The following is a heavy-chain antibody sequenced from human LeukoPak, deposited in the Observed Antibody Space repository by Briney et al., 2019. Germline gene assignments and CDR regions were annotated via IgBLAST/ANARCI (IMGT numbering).Heavy chain of an antibody. Sequence: GGSLRLSCAASGFTFSSYAMSWVRQAPGRGLEWVSALSGSGGSTYYADSVKGRFTVSRDNSKNTLYLQMNSLRAEDTAIYYCAKYPWLQRFHYMDVWGKGTPVTVSS. CDR2: LSGSGGST. CDR3: AKYPWLQRFHYMDV. CDR1: GFTFSSYA. V-gene: IGHV3-23*01. D-gene: IGHD5-24*01. J-gene: IGHJ6*03.